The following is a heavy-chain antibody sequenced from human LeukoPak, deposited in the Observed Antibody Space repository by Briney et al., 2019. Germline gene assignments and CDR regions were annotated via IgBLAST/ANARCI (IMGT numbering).Heavy chain of an antibody. V-gene: IGHV3-7*01. CDR3: ARRRYSGSSQHFDY. D-gene: IGHD1-26*01. Sequence: GGSLRLSCAASRFTFSSYWMSWVRQAPGKGLEWVANIKQDGSEKYYVDSVKGRFTISRDNAKNSLYLQMNSLRAEDTAVYYCARRRYSGSSQHFDYWGQGTLVTVSS. J-gene: IGHJ4*02. CDR2: IKQDGSEK. CDR1: RFTFSSYW.